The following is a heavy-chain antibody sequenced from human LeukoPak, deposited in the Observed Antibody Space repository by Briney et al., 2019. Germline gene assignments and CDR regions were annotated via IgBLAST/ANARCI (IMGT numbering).Heavy chain of an antibody. CDR2: IKQDGSEK. V-gene: IGHV3-7*01. Sequence: PGGSLRLSCSASGFIFSNYWMTWVRQAPGKGLEWVANIKQDGSEKYYVDSVKGRFTISRDNAKKSLYLQMNSLRAEDTAVYYCAKESGSRSYGAYFPHWGQGTLVTVSS. D-gene: IGHD6-13*01. J-gene: IGHJ1*01. CDR1: GFIFSNYW. CDR3: AKESGSRSYGAYFPH.